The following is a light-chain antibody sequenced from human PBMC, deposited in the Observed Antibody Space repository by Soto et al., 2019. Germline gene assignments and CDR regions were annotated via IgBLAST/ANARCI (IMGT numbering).Light chain of an antibody. J-gene: IGKJ3*01. CDR2: GTS. CDR3: QQYGTSLFS. V-gene: IGKV3-20*01. Sequence: EIVMTQSPATLSVSPGESVTLSCRASQSIGSSLAWYQQKSGQAPRILIYGTSSRATGVPDRFSGSGSGTDFTLTISRLEPEDFAVYYCQQYGTSLFSFGPGTKVDIK. CDR1: QSIGSS.